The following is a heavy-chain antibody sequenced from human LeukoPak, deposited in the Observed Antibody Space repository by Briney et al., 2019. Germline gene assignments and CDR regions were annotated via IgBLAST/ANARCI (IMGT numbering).Heavy chain of an antibody. Sequence: GESLKISCKGSGYSFTSYWIGWVRQMPGEGLEWMGIIYPGDSDTRYSPSFQGQVTISADKSISTAYLQWSSLKASDTAMYYCARSKPSGQYYYDSSGYRGPFDYWGQGTLVTVSS. D-gene: IGHD3-22*01. V-gene: IGHV5-51*01. CDR1: GYSFTSYW. CDR3: ARSKPSGQYYYDSSGYRGPFDY. J-gene: IGHJ4*02. CDR2: IYPGDSDT.